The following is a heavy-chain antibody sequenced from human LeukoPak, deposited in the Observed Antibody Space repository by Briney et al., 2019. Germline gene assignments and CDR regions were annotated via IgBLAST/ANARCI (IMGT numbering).Heavy chain of an antibody. D-gene: IGHD5-18*01. V-gene: IGHV1-69*13. CDR2: IIPIFGTA. J-gene: IGHJ4*02. Sequence: SVKVSCTASGGTFSSYAISWVRQAPGQGLEWMGGIIPIFGTANYAQKFQGRVTITADESTSTAYMELSSLRSEDTAVYYCARGYGFSPAMVKLFDYWGQGTLVTVSS. CDR1: GGTFSSYA. CDR3: ARGYGFSPAMVKLFDY.